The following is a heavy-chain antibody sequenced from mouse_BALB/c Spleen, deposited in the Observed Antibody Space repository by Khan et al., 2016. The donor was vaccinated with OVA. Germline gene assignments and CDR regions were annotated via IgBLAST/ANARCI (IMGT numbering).Heavy chain of an antibody. CDR1: GFSLSRYN. D-gene: IGHD2-14*01. Sequence: VQLKQSGPGLVAPSQSLFITCTVSGFSLSRYNIHWVRQPPGKGLEWLGMIWGGGGTDYNSTLKSRLSISKDNSKSQVFLKMNSLQTDDTAMYYCARAYYRYDGYYAMDYWGQGTSVTVSS. J-gene: IGHJ4*01. CDR3: ARAYYRYDGYYAMDY. CDR2: IWGGGGT. V-gene: IGHV2-6-4*01.